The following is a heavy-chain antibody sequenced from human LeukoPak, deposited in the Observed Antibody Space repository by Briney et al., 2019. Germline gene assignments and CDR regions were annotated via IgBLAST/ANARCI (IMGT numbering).Heavy chain of an antibody. CDR1: GFTFSRYW. V-gene: IGHV3-7*01. CDR2: INKDGSEK. J-gene: IGHJ4*02. D-gene: IGHD2-15*01. CDR3: ARRYCSDGSCYSVDY. Sequence: PGGSLRLSCAASGFTFSRYWMSWVRQAPGKGLEWVANINKDGSEKYYVDSVRGRLTISRDNAKNSLYLQMNSRRAEDTAIYYCARRYCSDGSCYSVDYWGQGILVTVSS.